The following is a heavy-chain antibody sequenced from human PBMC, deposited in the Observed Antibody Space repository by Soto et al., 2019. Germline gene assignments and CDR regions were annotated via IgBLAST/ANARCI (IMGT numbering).Heavy chain of an antibody. Sequence: SETLSLTCTVSGGSISSGDYYWSWIRQPPGKGLEWIGYIYYSGSTYYNPSLKSRVTISVDTSKNQFSLKLSSVTAADTAVYYCARGQACGGECYPQFDYWGQGTLVTVSS. V-gene: IGHV4-30-4*01. CDR2: IYYSGST. CDR3: ARGQACGGECYPQFDY. CDR1: GGSISSGDYY. J-gene: IGHJ4*02. D-gene: IGHD2-21*01.